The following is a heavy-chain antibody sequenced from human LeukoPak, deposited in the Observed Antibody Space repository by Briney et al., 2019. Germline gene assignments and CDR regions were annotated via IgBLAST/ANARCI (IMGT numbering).Heavy chain of an antibody. D-gene: IGHD1-7*01. J-gene: IGHJ6*03. CDR2: INHSGST. Sequence: SETLSLTCAVYGGSFSGYYWSWIRQPPGKGLEWIGEINHSGSTNYNPSLKSRVTISVDTSKNQFSLKLSSVTAADTAVYYCARSLAYNWNYQNYYYYYYMDVWGKGTTVTVSS. V-gene: IGHV4-34*01. CDR3: ARSLAYNWNYQNYYYYYYMDV. CDR1: GGSFSGYY.